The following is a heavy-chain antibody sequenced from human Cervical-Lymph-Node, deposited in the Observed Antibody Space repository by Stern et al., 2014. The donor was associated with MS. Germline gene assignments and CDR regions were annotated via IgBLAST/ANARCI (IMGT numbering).Heavy chain of an antibody. Sequence: VQLLDSGPGLVKPSETLSLTCTVSGDSNNSGDFHWSWVRQSPGKGLEWIGYIYYSGRNYNNPSLKSRVTMSIDTSTNQFSLNLTSVTAADTALYYCARMKTGLRENRGFDFWGQGTQVTVSS. J-gene: IGHJ4*02. V-gene: IGHV4-30-4*01. D-gene: IGHD4-17*01. CDR3: ARMKTGLRENRGFDF. CDR1: GDSNNSGDFH. CDR2: IYYSGRN.